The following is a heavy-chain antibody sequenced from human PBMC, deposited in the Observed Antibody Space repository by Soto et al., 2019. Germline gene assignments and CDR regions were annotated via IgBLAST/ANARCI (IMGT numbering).Heavy chain of an antibody. CDR3: ARDAQDIVVVVAATTYGMDV. Sequence: EVQLVESGGGLVKPGGSLRLSCAASGFTFSSYSMNWVRQAPGKGLEWVSSISSSSSYIYYADSVKGRFTISSDNAKNSLYLQMNRLRAEDTAVYYCARDAQDIVVVVAATTYGMDVWGQGTTVTVSS. J-gene: IGHJ6*02. CDR1: GFTFSSYS. V-gene: IGHV3-21*01. D-gene: IGHD2-15*01. CDR2: ISSSSSYI.